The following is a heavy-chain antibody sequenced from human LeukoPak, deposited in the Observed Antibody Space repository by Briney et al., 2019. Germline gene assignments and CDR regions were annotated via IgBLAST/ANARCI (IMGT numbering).Heavy chain of an antibody. CDR2: ISGSGGST. CDR3: GHGSGSYPNYFDY. J-gene: IGHJ4*02. CDR1: GFTFSSYA. D-gene: IGHD3-10*01. V-gene: IGHV3-23*01. Sequence: PGGSLRLSCAASGFTFSSYAMSWVRQAPGKGLEWVSAISGSGGSTYYADSVKGRFTISRDNSKNTLYLQMNSLRAEDTAVYYCGHGSGSYPNYFDYWGQGTLVAVSS.